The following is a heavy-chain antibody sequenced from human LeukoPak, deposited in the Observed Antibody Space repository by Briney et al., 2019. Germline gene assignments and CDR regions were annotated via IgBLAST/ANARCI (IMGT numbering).Heavy chain of an antibody. Sequence: PGGSLRLSCAASGFTFSSYSMNWIRQAPGKGLEWIGSIFYSGITYHNPSLKSRVTISVDTSKNQFSLKLSSVTAADTAVYYCARLSNSGWANFDYWGQGTLVTVSS. CDR2: IFYSGIT. J-gene: IGHJ4*02. D-gene: IGHD6-19*01. CDR3: ARLSNSGWANFDY. V-gene: IGHV4-39*01. CDR1: GFTFSSYS.